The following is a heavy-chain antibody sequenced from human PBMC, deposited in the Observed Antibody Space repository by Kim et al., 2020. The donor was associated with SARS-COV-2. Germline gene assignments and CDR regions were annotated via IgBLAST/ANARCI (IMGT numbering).Heavy chain of an antibody. D-gene: IGHD6-13*01. CDR2: IWYDGSNK. V-gene: IGHV3-33*01. Sequence: GGSLRRSCAASGFTFSSYGMHWVRQAPGKGLEWVAVIWYDGSNKYYADSVKGRFTISRDNSKNTLYLQMNSLRAEDTAVYYCARETSSWLRYFDYWGQGTLVTVSS. J-gene: IGHJ4*02. CDR3: ARETSSWLRYFDY. CDR1: GFTFSSYG.